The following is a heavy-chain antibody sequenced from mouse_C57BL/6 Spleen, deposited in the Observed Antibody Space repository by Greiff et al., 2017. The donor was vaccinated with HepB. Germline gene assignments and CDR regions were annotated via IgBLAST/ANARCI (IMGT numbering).Heavy chain of an antibody. CDR3: ARAGTTVVADWYFDV. D-gene: IGHD1-1*01. CDR2: INYDGSST. V-gene: IGHV5-16*01. Sequence: EVKLVESEGGLVQPGSSMKLSCTASGFTFSDYYMAWVRQVPEKGLEWVANINYDGSSTYYLDSLKSRFIISRDNAKNILYLQMSSLKSEDTATYYCARAGTTVVADWYFDVWGTGTTVTVSS. J-gene: IGHJ1*03. CDR1: GFTFSDYY.